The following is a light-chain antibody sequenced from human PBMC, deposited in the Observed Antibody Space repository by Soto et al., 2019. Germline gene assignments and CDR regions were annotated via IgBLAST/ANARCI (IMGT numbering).Light chain of an antibody. J-gene: IGKJ4*01. V-gene: IGKV4-1*01. Sequence: DIAMTQSPDSLAVSLGERATINCKSSQSVLYSSNNQNYLAWYQQKAGQPPRLLIYWASTRESGVPDRFSGSVSGTYFTLTISSLQAEDVALYYCQQYFGTPITFGGGTKLEIK. CDR2: WAS. CDR1: QSVLYSSNNQNY. CDR3: QQYFGTPIT.